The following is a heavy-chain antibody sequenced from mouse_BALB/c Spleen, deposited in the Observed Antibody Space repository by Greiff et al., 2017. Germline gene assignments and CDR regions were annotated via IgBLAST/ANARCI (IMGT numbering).Heavy chain of an antibody. CDR2: INPGSGGT. CDR3: AYDYDGLLFAY. Sequence: VQLQQSGAELVRPGTSVKVSCKASGYAFTNYLIEWVKQRPGQGLEWIGVINPGSGGTNYNEKFKGKATLTADKSSSTAYMQLSSLTSDDSAVYFCAYDYDGLLFAYWGQGTLVTVSA. J-gene: IGHJ3*01. D-gene: IGHD2-4*01. CDR1: GYAFTNYL. V-gene: IGHV1-54*01.